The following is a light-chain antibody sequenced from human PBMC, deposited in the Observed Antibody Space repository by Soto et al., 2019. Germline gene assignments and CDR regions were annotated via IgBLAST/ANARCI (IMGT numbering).Light chain of an antibody. CDR2: SAS. Sequence: IQMTQSPSSLSASVGDRVIITCRASQGICKSLAWYQQKAGRGPKLLIHSASTLLSGVPSRFSGSGSGTDFTLTISSLHHEDVATYYCQKYDSAPWTFGQGTKVEIK. V-gene: IGKV1-27*01. CDR1: QGICKS. J-gene: IGKJ1*01. CDR3: QKYDSAPWT.